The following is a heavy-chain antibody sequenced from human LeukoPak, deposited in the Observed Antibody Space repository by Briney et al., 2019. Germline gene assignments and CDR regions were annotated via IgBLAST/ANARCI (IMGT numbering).Heavy chain of an antibody. Sequence: SETLSLTCTVSGGSISSYYWSWIRQPPGKELEWIGYIYYSGSTNYNPSLKSRVTISVDTSKNQFSLKLSSVTAADTAVYYCARENGAYDSSGYYVDYWGQGTLVTVSS. CDR3: ARENGAYDSSGYYVDY. CDR2: IYYSGST. V-gene: IGHV4-59*01. CDR1: GGSISSYY. J-gene: IGHJ4*02. D-gene: IGHD3-22*01.